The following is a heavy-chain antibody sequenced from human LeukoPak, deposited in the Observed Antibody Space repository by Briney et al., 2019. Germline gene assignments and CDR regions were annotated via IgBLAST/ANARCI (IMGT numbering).Heavy chain of an antibody. D-gene: IGHD3-3*01. CDR3: ARDVGTIFGVVINLGYYYYGMDV. J-gene: IGHJ6*02. V-gene: IGHV4-4*07. Sequence: PSETLSLTCTVSGGSISSYYWSWIRQPAGKGLEWIGRIYTSGSTNYNPSLKSRVTMSVDTSKNQFSLELSSVTAADTAVYYCARDVGTIFGVVINLGYYYYGMDVWGQGTTVTVSS. CDR1: GGSISSYY. CDR2: IYTSGST.